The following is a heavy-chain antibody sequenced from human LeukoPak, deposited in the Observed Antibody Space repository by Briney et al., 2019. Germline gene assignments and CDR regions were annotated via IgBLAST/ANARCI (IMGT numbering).Heavy chain of an antibody. CDR2: IIPIFGTA. V-gene: IGHV1-69*13. CDR3: AREDPSGYSSGWYYFDY. Sequence: ASVKVSCKASGGTFSSYATSWVRQAPGQGLEWMGGIIPIFGTANYAQKFQGRVTITADESTSTAYMELSSLRSEDTAVYYCAREDPSGYSSGWYYFDYWGQGTLVTASS. D-gene: IGHD6-19*01. CDR1: GGTFSSYA. J-gene: IGHJ4*02.